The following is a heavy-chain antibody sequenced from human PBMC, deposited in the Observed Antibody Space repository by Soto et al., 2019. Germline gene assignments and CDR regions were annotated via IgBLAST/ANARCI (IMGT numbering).Heavy chain of an antibody. CDR1: GFTFSSSV. CDR3: AREMQWLFLDY. CDR2: ISDDGSNK. D-gene: IGHD6-19*01. V-gene: IGHV3-30-3*01. Sequence: PGGSLRLSCAASGFTFSSSVMHWVRQAPGKGLEWVAVISDDGSNKYYTDSVKGRFTISRDNSKNTLYLQMNSLRGEDTAVYYCAREMQWLFLDYWGQGTLVTVS. J-gene: IGHJ4*02.